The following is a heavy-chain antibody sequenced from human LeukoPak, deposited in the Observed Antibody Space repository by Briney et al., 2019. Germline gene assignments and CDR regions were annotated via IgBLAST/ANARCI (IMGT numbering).Heavy chain of an antibody. Sequence: GRSLRLSCAASGFTFGHYAMHWVRQAPGKGLDWVAVISYDGTNKYYADSVKGRFTISRDNSKNTLSLQMNSLRAEDTAVYYCAKGGYYASSGSYAFDIWGQGTVVTVSS. V-gene: IGHV3-30*18. CDR1: GFTFGHYA. CDR2: ISYDGTNK. CDR3: AKGGYYASSGSYAFDI. D-gene: IGHD3-22*01. J-gene: IGHJ3*02.